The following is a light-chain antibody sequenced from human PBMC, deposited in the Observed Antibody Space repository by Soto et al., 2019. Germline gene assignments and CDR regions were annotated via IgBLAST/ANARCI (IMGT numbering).Light chain of an antibody. CDR3: QQYNKWPLT. V-gene: IGKV3-15*01. CDR1: QSIRGS. Sequence: DIVMTQSPATLSVSPGERATLSCRASQSIRGSLAWYQQKPGQAPRLLIYDASTGATGIPARFSGSGSGTEFTLTISSLQSEDFAVYYCQQYNKWPLTFGGGTKVEFK. CDR2: DAS. J-gene: IGKJ4*01.